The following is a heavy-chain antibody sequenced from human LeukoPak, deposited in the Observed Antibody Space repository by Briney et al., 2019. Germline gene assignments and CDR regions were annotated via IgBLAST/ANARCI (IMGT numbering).Heavy chain of an antibody. D-gene: IGHD2-15*01. CDR3: ARETRTDCSGGSCYFSFDY. V-gene: IGHV4-4*02. J-gene: IGHJ4*02. CDR2: IYHSGST. Sequence: SGTLSLTCAVSGGSISSSNWWSWVRQPPGKGLEWIGEIYHSGSTNYNPSLKSRVTISVDTSKNQFSLKLSSVTAADTAVYYCARETRTDCSGGSCYFSFDYWGQGTLVTVSS. CDR1: GGSISSSNW.